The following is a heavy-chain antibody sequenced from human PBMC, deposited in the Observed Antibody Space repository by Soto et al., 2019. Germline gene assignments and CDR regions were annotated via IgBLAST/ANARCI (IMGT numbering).Heavy chain of an antibody. CDR1: GGSFSGYY. D-gene: IGHD3-3*02. CDR2: INHSGST. V-gene: IGHV4-34*01. Sequence: SETLSLTCAVYGGSFSGYYWSWIRQPPGKGLEWIGEINHSGSTNYNPSLKSRVTISVDTSKNQFSLKLSSVTAADTAVYYCARDFISPRSYMDCWGKGTTVTVSS. CDR3: ARDFISPRSYMDC. J-gene: IGHJ6*03.